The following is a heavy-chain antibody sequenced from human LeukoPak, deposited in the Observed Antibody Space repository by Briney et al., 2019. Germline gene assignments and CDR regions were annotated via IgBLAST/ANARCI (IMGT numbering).Heavy chain of an antibody. CDR1: GFTFSSYG. D-gene: IGHD3-10*01. J-gene: IGHJ4*02. Sequence: GRSLRLSCAASGFTFSSYGMHWVRQAPGKGLEWVAVIWYDGSNKYYADSVKGRFTISRDSSKNTLYLQVNSLRADDTAVYYCAREGNYGSGSYPFDYWGQGTLVTVSS. V-gene: IGHV3-33*01. CDR2: IWYDGSNK. CDR3: AREGNYGSGSYPFDY.